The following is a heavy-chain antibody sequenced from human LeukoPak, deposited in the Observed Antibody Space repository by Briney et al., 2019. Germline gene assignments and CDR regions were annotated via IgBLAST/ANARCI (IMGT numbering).Heavy chain of an antibody. CDR1: GGSISGSNYH. CDR3: APTYSYTGGGYDY. Sequence: SETLSLTCTVSGGSISGSNYHWGWIRQPPGKGLEWLGSINYWGHTYHNPSLESRVTISVDTSKNQFSLKVSSVTAADTALYYCAPTYSYTGGGYDYWGQGTLVTVSS. CDR2: INYWGHT. J-gene: IGHJ4*02. D-gene: IGHD5-18*01. V-gene: IGHV4-39*01.